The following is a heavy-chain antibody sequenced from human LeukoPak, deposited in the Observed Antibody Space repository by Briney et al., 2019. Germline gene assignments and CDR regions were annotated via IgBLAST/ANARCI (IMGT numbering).Heavy chain of an antibody. D-gene: IGHD3-22*01. CDR1: GGSISSYY. Sequence: PSETLSPTCTVSGGSISSYYWSWIRQPPGKGLEWIGYIYYSGSTNYNPSLKSRVTISVDTSKNQFSLKLSSVTAADTAVYYCARGDSSGYYGYWGQGTLVTVSS. V-gene: IGHV4-59*01. CDR3: ARGDSSGYYGY. J-gene: IGHJ4*02. CDR2: IYYSGST.